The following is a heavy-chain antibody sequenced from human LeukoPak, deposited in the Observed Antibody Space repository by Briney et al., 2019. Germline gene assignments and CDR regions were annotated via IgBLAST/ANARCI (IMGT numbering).Heavy chain of an antibody. CDR1: GYTFTSYD. CDR2: MNPNSGNT. V-gene: IGHV1-8*01. D-gene: IGHD3-10*01. Sequence: ASVKVSCKASGYTFTSYDINWVRQATGQGLEWMGWMNPNSGNTGYTQKFQGRVTMTRNTSISTAYMELSSLRSEDTAVYYCARTGGGFGELFYDYWGQGTLVTVSS. CDR3: ARTGGGFGELFYDY. J-gene: IGHJ4*02.